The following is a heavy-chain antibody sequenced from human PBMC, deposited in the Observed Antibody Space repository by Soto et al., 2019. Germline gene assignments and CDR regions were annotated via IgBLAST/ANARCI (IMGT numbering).Heavy chain of an antibody. V-gene: IGHV3-66*01. CDR3: ARDTYDDY. Sequence: EVQLVESGGGLVQPGGSLRLSCAASGVTVSNNYMSWVRQAPGKGLEWVSVIYSGGRTYYADSVKGRFIISRDSSKNTLYLQMNSLRAEYTAVYYCARDTYDDYRGQGTLVTVSS. J-gene: IGHJ4*02. CDR1: GVTVSNNY. D-gene: IGHD3-3*01. CDR2: IYSGGRT.